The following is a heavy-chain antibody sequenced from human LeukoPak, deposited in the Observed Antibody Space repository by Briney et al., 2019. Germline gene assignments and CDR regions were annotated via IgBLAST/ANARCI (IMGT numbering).Heavy chain of an antibody. CDR3: AREDIVVVPAAMEGPFDI. J-gene: IGHJ3*02. V-gene: IGHV3-48*03. D-gene: IGHD2-2*01. CDR2: ISSSGSTI. CDR1: GFTFSSYE. Sequence: GGSLRLSCAASGFTFSSYEMNWVRQGPGKGLEWVSYISSSGSTIYYADSVKGRFTISRDNAKNSLYLQMNSLRAEDTAVYYCAREDIVVVPAAMEGPFDIWGQGTMVTVSS.